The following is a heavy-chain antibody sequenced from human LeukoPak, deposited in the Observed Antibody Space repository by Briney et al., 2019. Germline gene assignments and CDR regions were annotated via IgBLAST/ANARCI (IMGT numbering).Heavy chain of an antibody. J-gene: IGHJ4*02. CDR3: AKQLGYCSDGSCYFPY. CDR1: GFSFDNYG. CDR2: ISNNGGYT. V-gene: IGHV3-23*01. D-gene: IGHD2-15*01. Sequence: GGSLRLSCVTSGFSFDNYGMSWVRRAPGKGLEWVSAISNNGGYTYYADSVQGRFTISRDNSKSTLCLQMNSLRAEDTAVYYCAKQLGYCSDGSCYFPYWGQGTLVTVSS.